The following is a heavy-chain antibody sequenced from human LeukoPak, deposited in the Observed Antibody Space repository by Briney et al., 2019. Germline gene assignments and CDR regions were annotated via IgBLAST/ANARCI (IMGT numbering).Heavy chain of an antibody. Sequence: ASVTVSCKASGGTFSSYAISWVRQAPGQGLEWMGRIIPIFGTANYAQKFQGRVTITTDESTSTAYMELSSLRSEDTAVYYCARVWGRADWFDPWGQGTLVTVSS. CDR1: GGTFSSYA. CDR3: ARVWGRADWFDP. J-gene: IGHJ5*02. CDR2: IIPIFGTA. V-gene: IGHV1-69*05. D-gene: IGHD1-26*01.